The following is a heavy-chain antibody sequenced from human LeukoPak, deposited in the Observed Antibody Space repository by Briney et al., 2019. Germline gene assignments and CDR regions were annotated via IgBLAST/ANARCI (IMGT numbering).Heavy chain of an antibody. J-gene: IGHJ6*03. V-gene: IGHV3-11*04. CDR3: ARAPLSSSWSLYYYYYYMDV. CDR2: ISSSGSTI. D-gene: IGHD6-13*01. CDR1: GFTFSDYY. Sequence: KSGGSLRLSCAASGFTFSDYYMSWIRQAPGKGLEWVSYISSSGSTIYYADSVKGRFTISRDNAKNSLYLQMNSLRAEDTAVYYCARAPLSSSWSLYYYYYYMDVWGKGTTVTISS.